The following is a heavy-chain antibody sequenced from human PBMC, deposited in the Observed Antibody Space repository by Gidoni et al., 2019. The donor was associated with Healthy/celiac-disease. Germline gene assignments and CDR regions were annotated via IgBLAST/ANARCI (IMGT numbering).Heavy chain of an antibody. J-gene: IGHJ3*02. V-gene: IGHV3-33*01. CDR3: ARDRDSSGSRNAFDI. D-gene: IGHD6-19*01. CDR1: GFTFRSEG. CDR2: IWDDGSNK. Sequence: QVQMAVSGRGLVNPGRSLRLSCPAPGFTFRSEGMHWFRQAPGKGLEWVAVIWDDGSNKYNADSVKGRVTRSRDNSKNTLYLQMNSLRAEETAVYCCARDRDSSGSRNAFDIWGQGTMVTVSS.